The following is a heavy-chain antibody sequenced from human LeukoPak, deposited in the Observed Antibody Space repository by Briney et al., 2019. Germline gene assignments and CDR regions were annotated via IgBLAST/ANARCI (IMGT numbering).Heavy chain of an antibody. J-gene: IGHJ4*02. D-gene: IGHD3-22*01. CDR1: GFTFSSYR. CDR2: IKQDGSEK. V-gene: IGHV3-7*01. Sequence: GGSLRLSCAASGFTFSSYRMSWVRQAPGKGLEWVANIKQDGSEKYYVDSVKGRFTISRDNAKNSLYLQMNSLRAEDTAVYYCAREGRPNYYDSSGLDYWGQGTLVTVSS. CDR3: AREGRPNYYDSSGLDY.